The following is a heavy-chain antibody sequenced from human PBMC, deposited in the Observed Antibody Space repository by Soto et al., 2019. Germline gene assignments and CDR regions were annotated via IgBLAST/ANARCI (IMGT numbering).Heavy chain of an antibody. CDR3: SKSIAVAPGWLDP. Sequence: QVQLVESGGGVVQPGKSLRLSCAASGFIFSSYGMHWVRQAPGKGLEWVAGIWYDGSNTFYSDAVKGRFSISRDNSKNTVDLQMNSLRAEDTAVYYGSKSIAVAPGWLDPWGQGILVTVSS. CDR2: IWYDGSNT. CDR1: GFIFSSYG. J-gene: IGHJ5*02. D-gene: IGHD6-19*01. V-gene: IGHV3-33*06.